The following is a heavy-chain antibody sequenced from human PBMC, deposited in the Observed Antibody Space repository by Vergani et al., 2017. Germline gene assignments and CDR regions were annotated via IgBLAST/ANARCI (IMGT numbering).Heavy chain of an antibody. D-gene: IGHD3-9*01. J-gene: IGHJ4*02. CDR1: GGSITSSSYY. CDR3: ARTESFILRYFHWAL. V-gene: IGHV4-39*01. Sequence: QLHLQESGPGLVKPSETLSLTCTVSGGSITSSSYYWGWLRQPPGKGLEWIGNIYHSGGAYYNPSLKGRVPISVDTSKNPFSLEVTSVTAADTAIYFCARTESFILRYFHWALWGQGTLVTVSS. CDR2: IYHSGGA.